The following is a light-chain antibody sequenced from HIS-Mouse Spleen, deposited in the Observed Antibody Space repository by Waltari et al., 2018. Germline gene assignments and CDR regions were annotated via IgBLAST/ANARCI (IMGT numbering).Light chain of an antibody. CDR1: SSDVGSYNL. CDR3: CSYAGSSTL. CDR2: ESS. V-gene: IGLV2-23*01. Sequence: QSALTQPASVSGSPGQSITISCTGTSSDVGSYNLVSWYQQPPGKAPKRMIYESSKRPSGVAKRFSGAKAGNTASLTISGIQAEDEADYYCCSYAGSSTLFGGGTKLTVL. J-gene: IGLJ2*01.